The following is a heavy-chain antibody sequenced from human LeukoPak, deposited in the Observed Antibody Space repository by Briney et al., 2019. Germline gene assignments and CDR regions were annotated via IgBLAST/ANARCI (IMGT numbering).Heavy chain of an antibody. J-gene: IGHJ4*02. Sequence: SETLSLTCTVSGGSISSYYWSWIRQPPGQRLEWIGYISYSWSANYNPSLKSRVTISVDTSKNQFSLTLSSVTAADTAVYYCVRGNGYLFWGQGTLVTVSS. CDR1: GGSISSYY. V-gene: IGHV4-59*01. CDR3: VRGNGYLF. D-gene: IGHD5-18*01. CDR2: ISYSWSA.